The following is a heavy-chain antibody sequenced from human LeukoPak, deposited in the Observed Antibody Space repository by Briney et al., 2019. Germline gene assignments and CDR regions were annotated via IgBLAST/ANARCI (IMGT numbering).Heavy chain of an antibody. CDR2: ISAYNGNT. J-gene: IGHJ4*02. D-gene: IGHD3-22*01. CDR3: ARGDTMIVEPEYYFDY. Sequence: ASVKVSCKASGYTFTSYGISWVRQAPGQGLEWMGWISAYNGNTNYAQKLQGRVTMTTDTSTSTAYMELRSLRSDDTAVYYCARGDTMIVEPEYYFDYWGQGTLVTVSS. V-gene: IGHV1-18*01. CDR1: GYTFTSYG.